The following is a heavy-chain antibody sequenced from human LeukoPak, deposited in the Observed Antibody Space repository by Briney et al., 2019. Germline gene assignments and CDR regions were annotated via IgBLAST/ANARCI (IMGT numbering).Heavy chain of an antibody. CDR1: GGSISSYF. V-gene: IGHV4-59*01. CDR3: ARSGVVGSTVDY. CDR2: IYYSGST. J-gene: IGHJ4*02. Sequence: SETLSLTCIVSGGSISSYFWSWIRQPPGKGLEWIGYIYYSGSTYYNPSLKSRITISVDTSRNQFSLKLSSVTAADTAVYYCARSGVVGSTVDYWGQGTLVTVSS. D-gene: IGHD1-26*01.